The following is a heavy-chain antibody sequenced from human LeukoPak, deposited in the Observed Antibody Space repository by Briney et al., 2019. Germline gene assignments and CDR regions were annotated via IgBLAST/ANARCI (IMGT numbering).Heavy chain of an antibody. D-gene: IGHD6-19*01. CDR1: GFTFTYYA. V-gene: IGHV3-23*01. Sequence: GGSPRLSCAASGFTFTYYAMTWVRQAPGKGLEWVSVISGSGVNTYYADSVKGRFTISRDNSKNTLYLQMNSLRVEDTATYYCAKGQQWPDSWGQGTLVTVSS. CDR2: ISGSGVNT. J-gene: IGHJ4*02. CDR3: AKGQQWPDS.